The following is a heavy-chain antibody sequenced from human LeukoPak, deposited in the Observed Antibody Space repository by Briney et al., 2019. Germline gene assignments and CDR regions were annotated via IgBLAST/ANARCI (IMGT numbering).Heavy chain of an antibody. V-gene: IGHV5-51*01. CDR3: ARRGYCSSTSCYNLDY. Sequence: GESLKISCKGSGYSFTSYWIGWVRQMPGKGLEWMGIIYTSDSDTRYSPSFQGQVTISADKYISTAYLQWSSLKASDTAMYYCARRGYCSSTSCYNLDYWGQGTLVTVSS. D-gene: IGHD2-2*02. CDR1: GYSFTSYW. J-gene: IGHJ4*02. CDR2: IYTSDSDT.